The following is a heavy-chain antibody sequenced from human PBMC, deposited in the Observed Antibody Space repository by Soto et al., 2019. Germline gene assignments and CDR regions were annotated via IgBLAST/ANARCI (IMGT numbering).Heavy chain of an antibody. CDR2: TSYRAKWYY. CDR3: ARLAYYSDRSVYREEVFDF. CDR1: GDSVSSNSAS. J-gene: IGHJ3*01. D-gene: IGHD3-22*01. V-gene: IGHV6-1*01. Sequence: SQTLSLTCAISGDSVSSNSASWNWIRQSPTSCLEWLVRTSYRAKWYYDYALSVKSRITINPDTSKNQFSLQLNSVTPDDTAVYYCARLAYYSDRSVYREEVFDFWGQGTMVTV.